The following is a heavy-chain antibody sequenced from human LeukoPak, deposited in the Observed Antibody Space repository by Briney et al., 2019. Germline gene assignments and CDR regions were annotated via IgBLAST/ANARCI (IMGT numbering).Heavy chain of an antibody. CDR1: GYTFTNYD. V-gene: IGHV1-8*01. D-gene: IGHD5-24*01. Sequence: ASVLVSCQASGYTFTNYDINWVRQATGQGLEWLGWMKPNSGDTGYAQKFQGRVAMTRNTSISTAYLELSSLRSDDTAVYYCARGPPERTYNDYWGQGTLVTVSS. J-gene: IGHJ4*02. CDR2: MKPNSGDT. CDR3: ARGPPERTYNDY.